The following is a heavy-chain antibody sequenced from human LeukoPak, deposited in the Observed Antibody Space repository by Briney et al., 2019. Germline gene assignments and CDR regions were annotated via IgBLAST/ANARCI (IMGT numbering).Heavy chain of an antibody. CDR2: INPNSGGT. Sequence: ASVKVSCKASGYTFTAYYLHWVRQAPGQGLEWMGWINPNSGGTNYAQKFKGWVTLTWDTSINTTYMELSRLASDVTAVYFCARGTPGSYLGYWGQGTLVTVSS. CDR3: ARGTPGSYLGY. J-gene: IGHJ4*02. D-gene: IGHD3-16*02. CDR1: GYTFTAYY. V-gene: IGHV1-2*04.